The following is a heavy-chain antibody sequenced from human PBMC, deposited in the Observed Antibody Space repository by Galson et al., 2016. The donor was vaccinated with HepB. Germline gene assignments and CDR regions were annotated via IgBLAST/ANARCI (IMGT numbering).Heavy chain of an antibody. CDR1: GFAFMNYA. D-gene: IGHD1-7*01. V-gene: IGHV3-23*01. Sequence: SLRLSCATSGFAFMNYAFTWVRQAPGKGLEWVATLSTSGFATYSAAANGRFTISRDKSKSSVFLQMTSLRPEDTALYFCARTQLAYYFDYWGQGALVSISS. J-gene: IGHJ4*02. CDR2: LSTSGFAT. CDR3: ARTQLAYYFDY.